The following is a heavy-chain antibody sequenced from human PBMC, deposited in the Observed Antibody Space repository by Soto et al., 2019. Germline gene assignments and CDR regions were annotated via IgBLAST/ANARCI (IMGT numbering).Heavy chain of an antibody. Sequence: GGSLRLSCAASGFTFSSYGMHWVRQAPGKGLEWVAVISYDGSNKYYADSVKGRFTISRDNSKNTLYLQMNSLRAEDTAVYYCARDLWGNIAVAAFDYWGQGTLVTVSS. CDR2: ISYDGSNK. D-gene: IGHD6-19*01. V-gene: IGHV3-30*03. J-gene: IGHJ4*02. CDR3: ARDLWGNIAVAAFDY. CDR1: GFTFSSYG.